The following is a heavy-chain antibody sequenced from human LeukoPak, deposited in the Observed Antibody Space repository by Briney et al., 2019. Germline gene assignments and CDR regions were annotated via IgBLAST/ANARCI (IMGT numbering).Heavy chain of an antibody. V-gene: IGHV3-23*01. CDR3: ARDQFRDYFRGADY. CDR2: ISGSGSST. Sequence: GGSLRLSCAASGFTFSSYAMSWVRQAPGEGLEWVSSISGSGSSTFYAHSVKGRFTISRDNSKNTLYLQMNSLRAEDTAVYYCARDQFRDYFRGADYWGQGTLVTVSS. CDR1: GFTFSSYA. J-gene: IGHJ4*02. D-gene: IGHD3-16*01.